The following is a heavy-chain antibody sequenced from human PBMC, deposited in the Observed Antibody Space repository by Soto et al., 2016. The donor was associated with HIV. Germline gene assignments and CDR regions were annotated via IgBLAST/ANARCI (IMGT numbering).Heavy chain of an antibody. Sequence: QVQLQESGPGLVKPSETLSLTCTVSGASIGRDHYFWGWIRQSPGKGPEWIGTIYYTGSTYYNPSLQSRVTLSVETSKNQFSLTLKSVTAADTAIYFCARHGQMTTFPDYYFDYWGQGSLVHRLL. V-gene: IGHV4-39*01. D-gene: IGHD3-16*01. J-gene: IGHJ4*02. CDR2: IYYTGST. CDR3: ARHGQMTTFPDYYFDY. CDR1: GASIGRDHYF.